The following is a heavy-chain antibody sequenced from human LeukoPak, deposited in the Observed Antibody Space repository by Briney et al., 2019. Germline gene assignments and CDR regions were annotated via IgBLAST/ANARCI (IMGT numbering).Heavy chain of an antibody. V-gene: IGHV3-66*01. CDR3: ARGGQVAWNSYALVPVDAFDI. J-gene: IGHJ3*02. CDR2: IYSGGST. Sequence: QAGGSLRLSCAASGFTVSSNYMSWVRQAPGKGLEWVSVIYSGGSTYYADSVKGRFTISRDNSKNTLYLQMNSLRAEDTAVYYCARGGQVAWNSYALVPVDAFDIWGQGTMVTVSS. CDR1: GFTVSSNY. D-gene: IGHD5-18*01.